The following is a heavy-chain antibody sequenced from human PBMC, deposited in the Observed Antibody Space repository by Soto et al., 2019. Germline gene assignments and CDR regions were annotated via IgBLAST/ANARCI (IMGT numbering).Heavy chain of an antibody. CDR3: ARDLDYYGSGNYYNRIDY. CDR1: GGPFSDNA. D-gene: IGHD3-10*01. CDR2: IIPMFGTA. J-gene: IGHJ4*02. V-gene: IGHV1-69*01. Sequence: QVQLVQSGAEVKKPGSSVKVSCKVSGGPFSDNAVSWVRQAPGQGLEWMGGIIPMFGTANYAQKFQGRVTITADESTTTAYTELSSLRSEDTAVYYCARDLDYYGSGNYYNRIDYWGQGTLVTVSS.